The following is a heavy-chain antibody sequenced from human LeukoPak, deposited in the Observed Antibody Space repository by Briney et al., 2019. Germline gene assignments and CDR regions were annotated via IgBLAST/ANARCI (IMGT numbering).Heavy chain of an antibody. D-gene: IGHD3-10*01. CDR3: ARGGSGSYYNWFDP. CDR2: INPNSGGT. CDR1: GYTLTGYY. J-gene: IGHJ5*02. Sequence: ASVKVSCKASGYTLTGYYMHWVRQAPGQGLEWMGWINPNSGGTNYAPKFQGRVTMTRDTSISTAYMELSRLRSDDTAVYYCARGGSGSYYNWFDPWGQGTLVTVSS. V-gene: IGHV1-2*02.